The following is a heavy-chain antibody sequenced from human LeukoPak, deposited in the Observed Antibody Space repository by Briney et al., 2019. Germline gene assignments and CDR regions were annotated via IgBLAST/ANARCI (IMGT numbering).Heavy chain of an antibody. CDR3: ARIDGPTVFTYYMDL. J-gene: IGHJ6*03. CDR1: GFSFNRRG. CDR2: ISPRSETI. D-gene: IGHD3-16*01. V-gene: IGHV3-48*04. Sequence: GESLRFSCATSGFSFNRRGMNWVRHPPGKGLEWVSYISPRSETIYYAESAKGRFTVSRDDSKDSLYLQMHTLRAEDTAVYYCARIDGPTVFTYYMDLWGKGTTVTVAS.